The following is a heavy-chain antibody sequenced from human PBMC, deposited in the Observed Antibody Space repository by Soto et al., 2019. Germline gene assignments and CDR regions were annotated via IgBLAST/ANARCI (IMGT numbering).Heavy chain of an antibody. V-gene: IGHV1-69*01. Sequence: QVQLVQSGAEVKKPGSSVKVSCKASGGTFGSFGIHWVRQAPGQGLEWMGGIIPIFGTAHYAQNFQGRVTTTAGESTNTASMELSSLRSEDTAVYYCARLYCGGDCYLDYWGQGTLVIVSS. CDR3: ARLYCGGDCYLDY. J-gene: IGHJ4*02. CDR1: GGTFGSFG. CDR2: IIPIFGTA. D-gene: IGHD2-21*02.